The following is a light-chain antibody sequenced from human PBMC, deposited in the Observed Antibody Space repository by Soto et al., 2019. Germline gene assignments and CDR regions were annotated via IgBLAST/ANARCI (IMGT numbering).Light chain of an antibody. V-gene: IGLV2-14*01. J-gene: IGLJ1*01. CDR1: SSDVGGYNY. CDR2: DVS. Sequence: QSALTQPASVSGSPGQSITISCTGTSSDVGGYNYVSWYQQHPGKAPKLMIYDVSNRPSGVSNRFSGSKSGNTASLTISGLQAEDEADYYRSSYTSSSRVFGTGTKLTVL. CDR3: SSYTSSSRV.